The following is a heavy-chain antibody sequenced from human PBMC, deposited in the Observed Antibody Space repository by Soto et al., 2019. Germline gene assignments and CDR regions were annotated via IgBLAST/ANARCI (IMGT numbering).Heavy chain of an antibody. CDR1: GGSISSGGYY. J-gene: IGHJ6*02. V-gene: IGHV4-31*03. Sequence: KTSETLSLTCTVSGGSISSGGYYWSWIRQHPGKGLEWIGYIYYSGSTYYNPSLKSRVTISVDTSKNQFSLKLSSVTAADTAVYYCARELVTLVRGGLYYYYGMDVWGQGTTVTVSS. CDR3: ARELVTLVRGGLYYYYGMDV. D-gene: IGHD3-10*01. CDR2: IYYSGST.